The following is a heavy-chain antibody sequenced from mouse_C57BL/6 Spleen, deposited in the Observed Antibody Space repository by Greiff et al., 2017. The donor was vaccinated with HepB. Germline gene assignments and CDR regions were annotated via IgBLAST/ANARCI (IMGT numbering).Heavy chain of an antibody. Sequence: EVKLMESGGGLVKPGGSLKLSCAASGFTFSDYGMHWVRQAPEKGLEWVAYISSGSSTIYYADTVKGRFTISRDNAKNTLFLQMTSLRSEDTAMYYCARTGPWEGDYFDYWGQGTTLTVSS. V-gene: IGHV5-17*01. D-gene: IGHD4-1*01. J-gene: IGHJ2*01. CDR3: ARTGPWEGDYFDY. CDR1: GFTFSDYG. CDR2: ISSGSSTI.